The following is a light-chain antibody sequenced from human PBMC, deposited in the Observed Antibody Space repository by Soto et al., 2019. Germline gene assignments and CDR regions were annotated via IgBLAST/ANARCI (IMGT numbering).Light chain of an antibody. CDR2: DVT. J-gene: IGLJ1*01. CDR3: CSFAGTYPYV. V-gene: IGLV2-11*01. CDR1: SSDVGRYNY. Sequence: QSALTQPRSVSGSPGQSVTISCSGTSSDVGRYNYVSWYQQHPGKAPKLMIYDVTNRPSGVPDRFSGSKSGNTASLTISGLQAEDEADYYCCSFAGTYPYVFGTGTKV.